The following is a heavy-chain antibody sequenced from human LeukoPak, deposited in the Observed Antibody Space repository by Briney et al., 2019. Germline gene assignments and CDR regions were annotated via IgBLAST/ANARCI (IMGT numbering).Heavy chain of an antibody. CDR3: ARVLRGYSGGWYESWFDP. CDR2: IYYGGSTDYGGST. Sequence: SETLSLTCTVSGGSINNYYWSWIRQPPGKALEWIGYIYYGGSTDYGGSTDYSPSLKSRVTISVDTSKNQFSLKLSSVTAADTAVYYCARVLRGYSGGWYESWFDPWGQGTLVTVSS. D-gene: IGHD6-19*01. V-gene: IGHV4-59*12. CDR1: GGSINNYY. J-gene: IGHJ5*02.